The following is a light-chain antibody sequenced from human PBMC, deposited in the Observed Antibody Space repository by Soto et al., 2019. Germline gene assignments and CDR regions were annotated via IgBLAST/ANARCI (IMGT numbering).Light chain of an antibody. J-gene: IGKJ3*01. CDR2: GAS. Sequence: EIVMTQSPATLSVSPGERATLSCRASQSVSSNLAWYQQKPGQAPRLLIYGASTRATGIPARFSGRGSGTYFTLTISRLEPEDFAVYYCQQHGSSPFTFGPGTKVDIK. CDR1: QSVSSN. CDR3: QQHGSSPFT. V-gene: IGKV3-15*01.